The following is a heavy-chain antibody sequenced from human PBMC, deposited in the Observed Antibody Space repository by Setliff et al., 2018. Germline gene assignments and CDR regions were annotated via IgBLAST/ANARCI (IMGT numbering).Heavy chain of an antibody. CDR1: GFTFSSYA. V-gene: IGHV3-33*01. J-gene: IGHJ3*02. CDR3: AGDPPYSGYAFHI. Sequence: GGSLRLSCAASGFTFSSYAMHWVRQAPGKGLDWVAYIWYDGSYTYYTGSVKGRFTIPRDNSRNTVYLQMNSLRAEDTAVYYCAGDPPYSGYAFHIWGQGTMVTVSS. D-gene: IGHD5-12*01. CDR2: IWYDGSYT.